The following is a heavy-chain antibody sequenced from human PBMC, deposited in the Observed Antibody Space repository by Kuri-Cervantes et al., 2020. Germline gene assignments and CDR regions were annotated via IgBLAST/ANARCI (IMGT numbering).Heavy chain of an antibody. J-gene: IGHJ6*02. CDR1: GGSFSGYY. CDR3: ARGWDIVVVPAHPYYGMGV. V-gene: IGHV4-34*01. CDR2: INHSGST. D-gene: IGHD2-2*01. Sequence: ESLKISCAVYGGSFSGYYWSWIRQPPGKGLEWIGEINHSGSTNYNPSLKSRVTISVDTSKNQFSLKLSSVTAADTAVYYCARGWDIVVVPAHPYYGMGVWGQGTTVTVSS.